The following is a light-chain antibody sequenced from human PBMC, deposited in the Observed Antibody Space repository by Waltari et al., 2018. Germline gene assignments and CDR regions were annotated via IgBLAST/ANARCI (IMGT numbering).Light chain of an antibody. V-gene: IGKV3D-15*01. CDR3: QQYDYWPWT. J-gene: IGKJ1*01. CDR1: QSVRST. CDR2: GTS. Sequence: SCRATQSVRSTDAWVQQKPGQPPRLLIYGTSTRATGIPARFTGSGSGTEFSLTISSLQPEDFATYYCQQYDYWPWTFGQGTRVETK.